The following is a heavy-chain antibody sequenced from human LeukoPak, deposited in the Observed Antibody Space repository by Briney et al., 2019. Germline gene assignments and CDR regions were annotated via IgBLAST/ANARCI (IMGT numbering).Heavy chain of an antibody. CDR1: GFTFDDYT. CDR2: ISWNSGSI. J-gene: IGHJ4*02. Sequence: GRSLRLSCAASGFTFDDYTMHWVRQAPGKGLEWVSGISWNSGSIGYADSVKGRFTISRDNAKNSLYLQMNSLRAEDTALYYCASGYSYGLDYWGRGTLVTVSS. CDR3: ASGYSYGLDY. V-gene: IGHV3-9*01. D-gene: IGHD5-18*01.